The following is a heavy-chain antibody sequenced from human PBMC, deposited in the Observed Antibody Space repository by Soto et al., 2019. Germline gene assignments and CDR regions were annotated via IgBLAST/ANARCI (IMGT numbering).Heavy chain of an antibody. CDR3: AKDRSGPRGIAARLGFFDY. CDR1: GGTFSSYA. Sequence: QVQLVQSGAEVKKPGSSVKVSCKASGGTFSSYAISWVRQAPGQGLEWMGGIIPIFGTANYAQKFQGRVTITADESTSTAYMELSSLRSEDTAVYYCAKDRSGPRGIAARLGFFDYWGQGTLVTVSS. J-gene: IGHJ4*02. D-gene: IGHD6-6*01. CDR2: IIPIFGTA. V-gene: IGHV1-69*01.